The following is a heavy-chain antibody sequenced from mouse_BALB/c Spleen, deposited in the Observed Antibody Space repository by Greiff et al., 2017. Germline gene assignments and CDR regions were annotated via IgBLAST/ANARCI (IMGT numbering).Heavy chain of an antibody. V-gene: IGHV5-17*02. CDR2: ISSGSSTI. D-gene: IGHD2-1*01. CDR1: GFTFSSFG. CDR3: ASYGNSYAMDY. J-gene: IGHJ4*01. Sequence: EVKLVESGGGLVQPGGSRKLSCAASGFTFSSFGMHWVRQAPEKGLEWVAYISSGSSTIYYADTVKGRFTISRDNPKNTLFLQMTSLRSEDTAMYYCASYGNSYAMDYWGQGTSVTVSS.